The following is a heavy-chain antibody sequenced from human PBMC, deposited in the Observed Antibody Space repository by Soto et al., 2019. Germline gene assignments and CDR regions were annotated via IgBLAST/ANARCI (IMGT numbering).Heavy chain of an antibody. CDR1: GGSISSYY. Sequence: SETLSLTCTVSGGSISSYYWSWIRQPPGKGLEWIGYIYYSGSTNYNPSLKSRVTIPVDTSKNQFSLKLSSVTAADTAVYYCARGEKRFWECLYEGNRWFDPGGQETLVTVPS. CDR2: IYYSGST. J-gene: IGHJ5*02. D-gene: IGHD3-3*01. V-gene: IGHV4-59*01. CDR3: ARGEKRFWECLYEGNRWFDP.